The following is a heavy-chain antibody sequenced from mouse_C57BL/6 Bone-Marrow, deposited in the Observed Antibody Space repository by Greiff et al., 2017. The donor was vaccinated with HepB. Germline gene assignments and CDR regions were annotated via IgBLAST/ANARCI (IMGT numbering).Heavy chain of an antibody. J-gene: IGHJ3*01. Sequence: QVQLQQPGAELVKPGASVKLSCKASGYTFTSYWMHWVKQRPGQGLEWIGMIHPNSGSTNYNEKFKSKATLTVDKSSSTAYMQLSSLTSEDSAVYYGARWFTTVVEFAYWGQGTLVTVSA. CDR1: GYTFTSYW. D-gene: IGHD1-1*01. V-gene: IGHV1-64*01. CDR2: IHPNSGST. CDR3: ARWFTTVVEFAY.